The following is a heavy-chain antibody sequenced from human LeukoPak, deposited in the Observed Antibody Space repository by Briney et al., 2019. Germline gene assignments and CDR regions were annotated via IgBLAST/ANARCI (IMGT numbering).Heavy chain of an antibody. Sequence: SQTLSLTCTVPGGSISSGSYYWSWIRQPAGKGLEWIGRIYTSGSTNYNPSLKSRVTISVDTSKNQFSLKLSSVTAADTAVYYCARERWELLPGWFDPWGQGTLVTVSS. CDR3: ARERWELLPGWFDP. V-gene: IGHV4-61*02. CDR1: GGSISSGSYY. D-gene: IGHD1-26*01. J-gene: IGHJ5*02. CDR2: IYTSGST.